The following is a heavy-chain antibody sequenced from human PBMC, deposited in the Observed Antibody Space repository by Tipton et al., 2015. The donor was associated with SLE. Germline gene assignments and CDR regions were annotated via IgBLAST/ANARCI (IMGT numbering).Heavy chain of an antibody. J-gene: IGHJ4*02. CDR2: ISINGENA. V-gene: IGHV3-64D*06. Sequence: SLRLSCSDSRFTFSSYSMYWVRQAPGKGLEYVSGISINGENAYYADSVKGRFTISRGNSKNALYLQMGSLRPEDTAVYYCVKDWISGGILWFWGQGTLVTVSS. CDR3: VKDWISGGILWF. D-gene: IGHD3-10*01. CDR1: RFTFSSYS.